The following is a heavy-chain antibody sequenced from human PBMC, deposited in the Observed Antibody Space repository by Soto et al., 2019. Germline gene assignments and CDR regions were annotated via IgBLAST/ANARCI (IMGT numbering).Heavy chain of an antibody. V-gene: IGHV3-30*03. CDR3: AQDYYYGMDV. CDR1: GFTFSSYG. CDR2: ISYDGSNK. Sequence: QVQLVESGGGVVQPGRSLRLSCAASGFTFSSYGMHWVRQAPGKGLEWVAVISYDGSNKYYADSVKGRFTISRDNSKNTLYLQMNSLRAEDTAVYYCAQDYYYGMDVWGQWTTVTVSS. J-gene: IGHJ6*02.